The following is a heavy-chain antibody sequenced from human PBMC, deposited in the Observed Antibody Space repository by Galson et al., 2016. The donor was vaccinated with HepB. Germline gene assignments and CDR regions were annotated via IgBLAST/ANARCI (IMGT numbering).Heavy chain of an antibody. CDR1: GFIFSNHA. V-gene: IGHV3-64D*06. CDR2: VSNDGGTT. D-gene: IGHD1-26*01. CDR3: VRENRWSYDY. Sequence: SLRLSCAASGFIFSNHAMYWVRQAPGKGLEYVSSVSNDGGTTGYADSVKGRFIISRDNLKDTLYLQMSGLRPEDTAIYYCVRENRWSYDYRGQGTLVTVSS. J-gene: IGHJ4*02.